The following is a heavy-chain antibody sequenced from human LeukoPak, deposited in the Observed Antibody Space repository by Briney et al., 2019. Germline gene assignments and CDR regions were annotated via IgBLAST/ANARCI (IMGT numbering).Heavy chain of an antibody. CDR1: GFTFSNYV. D-gene: IGHD6-19*01. J-gene: IGHJ4*02. CDR2: ISGSGDST. V-gene: IGHV3-23*01. CDR3: AKVRAPSGWFNSDY. Sequence: GGSLRLSCAASGFTFSNYVMNWVRQAPGKGLEWVSGISGSGDSTYYADSVKGRFTISRDNSKNALFLQMNSLRAEDTAAYYCAKVRAPSGWFNSDYWGQGTLVTVSS.